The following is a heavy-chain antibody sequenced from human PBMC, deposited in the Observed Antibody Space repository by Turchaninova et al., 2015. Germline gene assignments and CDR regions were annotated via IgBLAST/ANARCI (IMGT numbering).Heavy chain of an antibody. CDR2: ISDNSGTT. CDR1: GFTLSNYA. D-gene: IGHD6-13*01. J-gene: IGHJ4*02. V-gene: IGHV3-23*04. CDR3: AKGRSVAAPGTRLFDH. Sequence: EAQLVESGGALVQPGGSPRVSCGASGFTLSNYARGWVRQAPGKGLEWVSIISDNSGTTFYAESVKGRFTLSRDNSKNALYLEMNSLRADDTAVYYCAKGRSVAAPGTRLFDHWGQGILVTVSS.